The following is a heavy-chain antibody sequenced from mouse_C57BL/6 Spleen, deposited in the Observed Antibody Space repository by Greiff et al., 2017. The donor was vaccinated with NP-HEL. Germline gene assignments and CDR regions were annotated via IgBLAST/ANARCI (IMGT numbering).Heavy chain of an antibody. Sequence: EVQLVESEGGLVQPGSSMKLSCTASGFTFSDYYMAWVRQVPEKGLEWVANINYDGSSTYYLDSLKSRFIISRDNAKNILYLQMSSLKSEDTATYYCARAYYYGSSYDFDYWGQGTTLTVSS. D-gene: IGHD1-1*01. CDR3: ARAYYYGSSYDFDY. CDR2: INYDGSST. V-gene: IGHV5-16*01. J-gene: IGHJ2*01. CDR1: GFTFSDYY.